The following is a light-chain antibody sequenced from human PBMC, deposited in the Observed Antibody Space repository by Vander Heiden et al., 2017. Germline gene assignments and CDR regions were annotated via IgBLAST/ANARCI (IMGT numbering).Light chain of an antibody. Sequence: DIQMTNSPSSLSASVGDRVTITCQASQDISNYLNWYQQKPGKAPKLLIYDASNLETGVPSRFSGSGSGTDFTFTISSLQPEDIATYYCQQYDNLPLTFGGGTKVEIK. CDR2: DAS. CDR3: QQYDNLPLT. CDR1: QDISNY. V-gene: IGKV1-33*01. J-gene: IGKJ4*01.